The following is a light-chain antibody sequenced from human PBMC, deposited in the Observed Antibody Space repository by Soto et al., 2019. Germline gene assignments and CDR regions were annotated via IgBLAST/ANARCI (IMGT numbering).Light chain of an antibody. V-gene: IGLV2-14*01. CDR2: EVN. CDR3: SSYSSTRTPYV. J-gene: IGLJ1*01. CDR1: ISDVGSHNY. Sequence: QSVLTQPASLSGSPGQSITISCTGTISDVGSHNYVSWYQQHPGKAPKLIIFEVNSRPSGVSNRFSGSKSGSAASLTISGLQAEDEADYYCSSYSSTRTPYVFGGGTKVTV.